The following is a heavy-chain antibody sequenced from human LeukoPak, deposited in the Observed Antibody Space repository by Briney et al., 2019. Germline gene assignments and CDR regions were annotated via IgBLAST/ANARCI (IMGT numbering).Heavy chain of an antibody. Sequence: SVKVSCKASGGTFSSYAISWVRQAPGQGLEWMGGIIPILGTANYAQKFQGRVTITTDESTSTAYMELSSLRSEDTAVYYCARGTCSSTSCYALFYWGQGTLVTVSS. CDR3: ARGTCSSTSCYALFY. J-gene: IGHJ4*02. V-gene: IGHV1-69*05. CDR2: IIPILGTA. CDR1: GGTFSSYA. D-gene: IGHD2-2*01.